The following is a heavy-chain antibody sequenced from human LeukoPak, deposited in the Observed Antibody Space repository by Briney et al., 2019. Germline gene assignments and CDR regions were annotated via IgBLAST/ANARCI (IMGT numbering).Heavy chain of an antibody. CDR3: EGTTVAAAGTLDAFDI. Sequence: PGGSLRLSCAASGFTFSSYSMNWVRQAPGKGLEWVSSISSSSSYIYYADSVKGRFTISRDNAKNSLYLQMNSLRAEDTAVYYCEGTTVAAAGTLDAFDIWGQGTMVTVSS. J-gene: IGHJ3*02. V-gene: IGHV3-21*01. D-gene: IGHD6-13*01. CDR1: GFTFSSYS. CDR2: ISSSSSYI.